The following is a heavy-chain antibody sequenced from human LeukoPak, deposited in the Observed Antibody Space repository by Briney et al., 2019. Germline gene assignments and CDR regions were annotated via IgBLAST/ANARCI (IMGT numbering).Heavy chain of an antibody. Sequence: PSETLSLTCTVSGGSISSYYWSWIRQPPGKGLEWIGSIYHSGSTYYNPSLKSRVTISVDTSKNQFSLKLSSVTAADTAVYYCARVLDWNTLDWGQGTLVTVSS. J-gene: IGHJ4*02. D-gene: IGHD1/OR15-1a*01. V-gene: IGHV4-38-2*02. CDR2: IYHSGST. CDR1: GGSISSYY. CDR3: ARVLDWNTLD.